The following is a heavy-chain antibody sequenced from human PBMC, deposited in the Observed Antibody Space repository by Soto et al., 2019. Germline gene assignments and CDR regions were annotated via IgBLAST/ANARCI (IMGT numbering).Heavy chain of an antibody. CDR3: ARGAGVSYDFWSGYSTPSQYFDY. CDR1: GGSFSGYY. D-gene: IGHD3-3*01. Sequence: SETLSLTCAVYGGSFSGYYWSWIRQPPGKGLEWIGEINHSGSTNYNPSLKSRVTISVDTSKNQFSLKLSSVTAAEPDVYYCARGAGVSYDFWSGYSTPSQYFDYWGQGTLGTVSS. J-gene: IGHJ4*02. CDR2: INHSGST. V-gene: IGHV4-34*01.